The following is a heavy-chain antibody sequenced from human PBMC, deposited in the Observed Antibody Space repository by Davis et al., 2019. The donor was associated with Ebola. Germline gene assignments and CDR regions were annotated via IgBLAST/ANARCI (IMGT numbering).Heavy chain of an antibody. CDR2: VDPKGGKT. V-gene: IGHV1-69-2*01. J-gene: IGHJ6*02. D-gene: IGHD3-9*01. CDR3: VTLDILTAYIPYAMDI. Sequence: AASVKVSCKASGYTFSDYYIHWVQGAPGKGLEWVGLVDPKGGKTVYAEKFQDRVTMTADKFTDTVYMDLSSLRYEDTAVYYCVTLDILTAYIPYAMDIWGQGTTVTVS. CDR1: GYTFSDYY.